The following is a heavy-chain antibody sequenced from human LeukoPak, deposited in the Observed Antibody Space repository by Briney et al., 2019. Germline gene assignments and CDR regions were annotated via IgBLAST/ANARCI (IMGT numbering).Heavy chain of an antibody. Sequence: GRSLRLSCAASGFTFDDYAMHWVRQAPGRGLEWVSGISWNSGSIGYADSVKGRFTISRDNAKNSLYLQMNSLRAEDTALYYWEKGGGALYDSSGSHWYFDLWGRGTLVTVSS. CDR2: ISWNSGSI. V-gene: IGHV3-9*01. CDR3: EKGGGALYDSSGSHWYFDL. CDR1: GFTFDDYA. J-gene: IGHJ2*01. D-gene: IGHD3-22*01.